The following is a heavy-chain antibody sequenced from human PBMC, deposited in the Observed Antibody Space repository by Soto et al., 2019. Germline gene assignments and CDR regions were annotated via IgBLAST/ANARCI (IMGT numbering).Heavy chain of an antibody. CDR1: GVKFSSYW. CDR2: IKQDGSEK. Sequence: GGSLRLSCAASGVKFSSYWMSWVGQAPGKGLEWVANIKQDGSEKYYVDSVKGRFTISRDNAENSLYLQMNSLRVDDTAVYYCAREQGSSWDDLYFQHWGQGTLVTVSS. V-gene: IGHV3-7*01. J-gene: IGHJ1*01. CDR3: AREQGSSWDDLYFQH. D-gene: IGHD6-13*01.